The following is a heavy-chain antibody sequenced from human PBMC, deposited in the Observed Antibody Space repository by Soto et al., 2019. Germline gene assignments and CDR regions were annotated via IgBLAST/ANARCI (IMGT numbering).Heavy chain of an antibody. CDR3: ARAGGRWELGPDY. J-gene: IGHJ4*02. CDR1: GFTFSDYY. CDR2: ISSSSSYT. V-gene: IGHV3-11*05. D-gene: IGHD1-26*01. Sequence: GGSLRLSCAASGFTFSDYYMSWIRQAPGKGLEWVSYISSSSSYTNYADSVKGRFTISRDNAKNSLYLQMNSLRAEDTAVYYCARAGGRWELGPDYWGQGTLVTVSS.